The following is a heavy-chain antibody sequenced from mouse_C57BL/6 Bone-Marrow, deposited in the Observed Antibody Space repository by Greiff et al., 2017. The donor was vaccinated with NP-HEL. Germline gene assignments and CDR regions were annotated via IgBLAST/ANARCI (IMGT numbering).Heavy chain of an antibody. CDR1: GFTFSDYG. V-gene: IGHV5-17*01. D-gene: IGHD2-13*01. J-gene: IGHJ3*01. CDR2: ISSGSSTI. CDR3: ASDSGFAY. Sequence: EVMLVESGGGLVKPGGSLKLSCAASGFTFSDYGMHWVRQAPEKGLEWVAYISSGSSTIYYADTVKGRFTISRDNAKNTLFLQMSSLRSEDTAMYYCASDSGFAYWGQGTLVTVSA.